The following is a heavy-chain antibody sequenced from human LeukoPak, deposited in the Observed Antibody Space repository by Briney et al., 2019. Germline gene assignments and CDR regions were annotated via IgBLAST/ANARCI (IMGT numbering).Heavy chain of an antibody. V-gene: IGHV4-4*02. D-gene: IGHD5-24*01. CDR2: IYHSGST. CDR3: SSSPGRDGYADP. Sequence: PSETLSLTCAVSGGSISSSNWWSWVRQPPGKGLEWIGEIYHSGSTNYNPSLKSRVTISVDKSKNQFSLKLSSVTAADTAVYYCSSSPGRDGYADPWGQGTMVTVSS. J-gene: IGHJ5*02. CDR1: GGSISSSNW.